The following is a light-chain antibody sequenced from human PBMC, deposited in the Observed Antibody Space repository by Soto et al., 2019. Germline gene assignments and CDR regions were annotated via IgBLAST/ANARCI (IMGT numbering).Light chain of an antibody. CDR1: QGIRND. V-gene: IGKV1-39*01. Sequence: QMTQSPSSLSESVVARVTITCRASQGIRNDLGWYQQKPGKAPKLLIYAASTLQSGVPSRFSGSGSGTDFTLTISSLQPEDFATYYCKKSYSTPITFGQGTRLDIK. CDR3: KKSYSTPIT. J-gene: IGKJ5*01. CDR2: AAS.